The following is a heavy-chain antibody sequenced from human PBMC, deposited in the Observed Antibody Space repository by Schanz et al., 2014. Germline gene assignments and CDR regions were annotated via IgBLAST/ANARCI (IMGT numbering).Heavy chain of an antibody. V-gene: IGHV3-7*01. CDR3: ARSEMDRGVIWGY. D-gene: IGHD3-10*01. J-gene: IGHJ4*02. CDR1: GFTFSSNA. Sequence: EVQLLESGGGLVQPGGSLRLSCAASGFTFSSNAMCWVRQAPGKGLEWVANIRQEGSEKYYVDSVKGRFTVSRDDAKNSLYLQMNSLRVEDTAVYYCARSEMDRGVIWGYWGQGTLVTVSS. CDR2: IRQEGSEK.